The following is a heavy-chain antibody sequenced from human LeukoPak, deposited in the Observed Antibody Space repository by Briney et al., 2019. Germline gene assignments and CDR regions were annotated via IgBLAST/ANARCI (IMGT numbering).Heavy chain of an antibody. J-gene: IGHJ4*02. CDR3: ARGGYGDYMGD. CDR1: GFTFEDYG. V-gene: IGHV3-20*04. CDR2: INWNGGST. Sequence: GGSLRLSCAASGFTFEDYGMSWVRQAPGKGLEWVSGINWNGGSTGYADSVKGRFTISRDNAKNCLYLQMHSLRAEDTAFYYCARGGYGDYMGDCGQGTVVTVSS. D-gene: IGHD4-17*01.